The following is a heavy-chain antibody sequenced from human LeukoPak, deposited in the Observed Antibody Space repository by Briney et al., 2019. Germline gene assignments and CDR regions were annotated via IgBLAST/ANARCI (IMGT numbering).Heavy chain of an antibody. J-gene: IGHJ4*02. Sequence: GGSLRLSCAASGFTFDDHGMSWVRQVPGKGLEWVSGINWNGGSTGYADSVKGRFTISRDNAKNSLYLQMNSLRAEDTAVYYCAKAGPRKDYEVDHWGQGTLVTVSS. CDR2: INWNGGST. CDR1: GFTFDDHG. V-gene: IGHV3-20*04. D-gene: IGHD4-17*01. CDR3: AKAGPRKDYEVDH.